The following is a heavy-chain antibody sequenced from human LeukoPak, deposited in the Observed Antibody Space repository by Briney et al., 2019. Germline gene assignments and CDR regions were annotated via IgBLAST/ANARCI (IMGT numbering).Heavy chain of an antibody. D-gene: IGHD3-9*01. CDR3: ARDRGRYFEEGTLYYYYYYGMDV. CDR2: VNPHSGGT. CDR1: GYTFTGYY. V-gene: IGHV1-2*02. Sequence: GASVKVSCKASGYTFTGYYMHWVRQAPGQGLEWMGWVNPHSGGTNYAQKFQGRVTMTRDTSISTAYMELSRLRADDTAVYYCARDRGRYFEEGTLYYYYYYGMDVWGQGTTVTVSS. J-gene: IGHJ6*02.